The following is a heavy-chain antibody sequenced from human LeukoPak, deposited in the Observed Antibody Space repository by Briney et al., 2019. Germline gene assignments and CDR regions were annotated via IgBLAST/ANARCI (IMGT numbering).Heavy chain of an antibody. CDR2: ISAYNGKT. J-gene: IGHJ5*02. V-gene: IGHV1-18*01. Sequence: ASVKVSCKASGYTFTSYGITWVRQAPGGGVEGMGWISAYNGKTNYAQKFRGRVTMTTDTSTSTAYMEVSSLIYDDRAVYYCARDKVATPKTLAFDPWGQGTLVTVSS. CDR3: ARDKVATPKTLAFDP. CDR1: GYTFTSYG. D-gene: IGHD5-12*01.